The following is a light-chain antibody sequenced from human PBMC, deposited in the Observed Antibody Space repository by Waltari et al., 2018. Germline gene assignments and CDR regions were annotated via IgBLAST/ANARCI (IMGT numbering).Light chain of an antibody. J-gene: IGKJ4*01. CDR3: QQYYSWPLT. CDR1: QSVSRK. Sequence: EIVMTQSPATLSLPPGARVTLSCWTSQSVSRKLAWYQQKPGQAPRLLIYAAPTRDTGLPARFSGSRCGTELTLTITSLQSEDLAVYCCQQYYSWPLTFGGGTKVEIK. CDR2: AAP. V-gene: IGKV3-15*01.